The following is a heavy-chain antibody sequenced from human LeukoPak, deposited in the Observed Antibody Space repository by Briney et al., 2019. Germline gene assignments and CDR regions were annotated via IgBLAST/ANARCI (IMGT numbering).Heavy chain of an antibody. D-gene: IGHD6-19*01. CDR2: VSTSGGST. Sequence: QAGGSLRLSCAASGFTFTSFAMSWVRQAPGKGLEWVSAVSTSGGSTYYADSVKGRFTISRDNAKNSLYLQMNSLRAEDTAVYYCARDLFGYSSGQCHYWGQGTLVTVSS. J-gene: IGHJ4*02. CDR3: ARDLFGYSSGQCHY. V-gene: IGHV3-23*01. CDR1: GFTFTSFA.